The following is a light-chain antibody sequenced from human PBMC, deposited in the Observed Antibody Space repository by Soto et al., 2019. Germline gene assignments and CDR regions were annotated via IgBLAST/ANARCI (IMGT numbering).Light chain of an antibody. CDR2: GES. Sequence: EIVLTQSPGTLSLSPGERATLSCRASQSVSSSYLAWYQPKPAQAPRLLIYGESSRATGIPDRFSGSGSGTDFTLTIIRLEPEDFAVCYCQQYASSPVFTCGPGTKVDIK. CDR1: QSVSSSY. J-gene: IGKJ3*01. CDR3: QQYASSPVFT. V-gene: IGKV3-20*01.